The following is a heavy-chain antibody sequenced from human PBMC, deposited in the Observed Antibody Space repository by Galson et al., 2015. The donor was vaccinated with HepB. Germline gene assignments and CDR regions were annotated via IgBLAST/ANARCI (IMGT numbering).Heavy chain of an antibody. Sequence: SLRLSCAASGFTFSSYSMNWVRQAPGKGLEWVSSISSSSSYICYADSVKGRFTISRDNAKNSLYLQMNSLRAEDTAVYYCARDPFSVDDFSSYYFDYWGQGTLVTVSS. CDR1: GFTFSSYS. J-gene: IGHJ4*02. CDR2: ISSSSSYI. V-gene: IGHV3-21*01. D-gene: IGHD3-3*01. CDR3: ARDPFSVDDFSSYYFDY.